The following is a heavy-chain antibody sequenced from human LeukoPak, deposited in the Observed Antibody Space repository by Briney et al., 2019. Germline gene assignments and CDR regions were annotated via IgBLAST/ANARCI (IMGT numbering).Heavy chain of an antibody. J-gene: IGHJ4*02. Sequence: ASVTVSCKVSGYTLTELSMHWVRQAPGKGLEWMGGFDPEDGETIYAQKFQGRVTMTEDTSTDTAYMELSSLRSEDTAVYYCATGARGWHLFDYWGQGTLVTVSS. D-gene: IGHD6-19*01. V-gene: IGHV1-24*01. CDR3: ATGARGWHLFDY. CDR2: FDPEDGET. CDR1: GYTLTELS.